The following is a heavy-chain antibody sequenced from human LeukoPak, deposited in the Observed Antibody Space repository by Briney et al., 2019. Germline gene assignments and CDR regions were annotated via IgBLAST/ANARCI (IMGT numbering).Heavy chain of an antibody. V-gene: IGHV3-30*04. Sequence: GGSLRLSCAASGFTFSSYAMSWVRQAPGKGLEWVAVVSKDGNTKYYADSVKGRFTISRDNSKNTLYLQMNSPRAEDTSVYYCARGIQPPKYYGSGSDTFDIWGQGTMVTVSS. CDR2: VSKDGNTK. CDR3: ARGIQPPKYYGSGSDTFDI. J-gene: IGHJ3*02. CDR1: GFTFSSYA. D-gene: IGHD3-10*01.